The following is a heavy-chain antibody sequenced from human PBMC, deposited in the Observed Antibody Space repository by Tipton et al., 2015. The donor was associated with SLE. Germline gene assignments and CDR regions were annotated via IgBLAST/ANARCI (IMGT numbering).Heavy chain of an antibody. CDR3: AGVHWKGDAFDI. V-gene: IGHV1-24*01. CDR2: SDPEDGET. D-gene: IGHD1-1*01. CDR1: GYTLREVS. Sequence: QLVQSGAEVKKTGASVKVSCKVSGYTLREVSMNWVRQAPGKGLEWMGGSDPEDGETIYAQKFQGRVTMTEDTSANTAYLELRGLRSQDTAVYYCAGVHWKGDAFDIWGQGTMVTVSS. J-gene: IGHJ3*02.